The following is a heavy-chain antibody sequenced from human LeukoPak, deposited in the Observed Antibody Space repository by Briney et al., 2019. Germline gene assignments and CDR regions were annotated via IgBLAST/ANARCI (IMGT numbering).Heavy chain of an antibody. D-gene: IGHD4-11*01. CDR3: ARGRYSNWERYYYMDV. V-gene: IGHV4-34*01. Sequence: KPSETLSLTCAVYGGYLSADYWRGILQPPGKGLEESVEINKSESSNYNPSLKSRVTISVDTSKNQVSLQLSSVTAADTAVYYCARGRYSNWERYYYMDVWGKGATVTVSS. J-gene: IGHJ6*03. CDR1: GGYLSADY. CDR2: INKSESS.